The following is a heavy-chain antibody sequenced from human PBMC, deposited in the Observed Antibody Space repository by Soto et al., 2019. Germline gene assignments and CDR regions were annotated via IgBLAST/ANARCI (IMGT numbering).Heavy chain of an antibody. CDR1: GFSFPIFA. D-gene: IGHD3-16*01. V-gene: IGHV3-23*01. CDR3: AAPRVWVARTRYFDP. Sequence: GSLRLSCAASGFSFPIFAMSWVRQAPGKGLEWVSAIGAGSAGTHYADSVKGRFTISRDDSKNTLYLEMNSLRADDTAVYYCAAPRVWVARTRYFDPWGQGTPVTVSS. J-gene: IGHJ5*02. CDR2: IGAGSAGT.